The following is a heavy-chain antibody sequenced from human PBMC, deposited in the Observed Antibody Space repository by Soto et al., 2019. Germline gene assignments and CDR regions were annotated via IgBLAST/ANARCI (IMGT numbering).Heavy chain of an antibody. CDR1: GFTFSSYL. CDR3: ARDGKGAAYTFGPYYFDS. CDR2: IKQDGSEK. D-gene: IGHD1-1*01. V-gene: IGHV3-7*04. J-gene: IGHJ4*02. Sequence: GGSLRLSCAASGFTFSSYLMSWVRQAPGKGLEWVANIKQDGSEKYYVDSVRGRFTISRDNGMQSLFLHMNSLRDEDTAVYYCARDGKGAAYTFGPYYFDSWGQGALVTVSP.